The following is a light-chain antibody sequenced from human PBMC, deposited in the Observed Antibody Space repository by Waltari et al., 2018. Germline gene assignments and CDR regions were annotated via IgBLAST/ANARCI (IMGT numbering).Light chain of an antibody. J-gene: IGKJ3*01. CDR2: GAS. CDR1: QSVSSSY. Sequence: EIVLTQSPGTLSLSPGERATLSCRASQSVSSSYFAWYQQKPGQAPRLLVYGASSRATGIPDRFSCSGSGTDFTLTISRLEPEDFAVYYCQQYGSSPPGVTFGPGTKVEIK. V-gene: IGKV3-20*01. CDR3: QQYGSSPPGVT.